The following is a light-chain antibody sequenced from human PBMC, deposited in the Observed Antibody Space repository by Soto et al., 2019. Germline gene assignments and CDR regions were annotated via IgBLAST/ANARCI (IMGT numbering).Light chain of an antibody. CDR3: HQYGVSPKT. Sequence: TQSPSTLSGSVGDRVTITCRASQTISSWLAWYQQKPGQAPRLLIYGVSIRATGIPDRFAGSGSGPDFTLTISRLEPEDFAVYYCHQYGVSPKTFGQGTTVELK. J-gene: IGKJ1*01. V-gene: IGKV3-20*01. CDR2: GVS. CDR1: QTISSW.